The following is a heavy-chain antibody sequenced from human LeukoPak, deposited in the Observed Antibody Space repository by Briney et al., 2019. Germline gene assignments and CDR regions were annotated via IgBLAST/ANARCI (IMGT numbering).Heavy chain of an antibody. CDR1: GFTFSSYG. D-gene: IGHD1/OR15-1a*01. V-gene: IGHV3-33*01. Sequence: GGSLRLSCAASGFTFSSYGMHWVRQAPGKGLEWVAVIWYDGGNKYYADSVKGRFTISRDNSKNTLYLQMNSLRAEDTAFYYCARGRTGVYFDSWGQGTLVTVSS. J-gene: IGHJ4*02. CDR2: IWYDGGNK. CDR3: ARGRTGVYFDS.